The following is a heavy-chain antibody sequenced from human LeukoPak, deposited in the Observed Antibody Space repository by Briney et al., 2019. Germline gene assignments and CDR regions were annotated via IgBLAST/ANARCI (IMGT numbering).Heavy chain of an antibody. D-gene: IGHD2-2*01. J-gene: IGHJ6*02. V-gene: IGHV4-4*02. CDR1: GGSISSSNW. Sequence: PSETLSLTCAVSGGSISSSNWWSWVRQPPGKGLEWIGEIYHSGSTNYNPSLKSRVTISVDTSKNQFSLKLSSVTAADTAVYYCARRGVEYYGMDVWGQGTTVTVSS. CDR2: IYHSGST. CDR3: ARRGVEYYGMDV.